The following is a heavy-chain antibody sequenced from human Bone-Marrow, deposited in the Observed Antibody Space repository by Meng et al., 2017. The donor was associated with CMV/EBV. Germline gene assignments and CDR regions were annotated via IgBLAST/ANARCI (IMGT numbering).Heavy chain of an antibody. J-gene: IGHJ4*02. CDR2: ISGSGNNT. Sequence: ETLSLTCAASGFTFSSYSMNWVRQAPGKGLEWVSAISGSGNNTYYGDSVKGRFTISRDNSKNTLYLQMSSLRVDDTAVYYCASWPGWGQGKRVTVHS. CDR1: GFTFSSYS. CDR3: ASWPG. V-gene: IGHV3-23*01.